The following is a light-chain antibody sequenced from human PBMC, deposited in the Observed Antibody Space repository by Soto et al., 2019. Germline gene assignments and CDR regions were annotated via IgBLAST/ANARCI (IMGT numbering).Light chain of an antibody. CDR2: DVS. V-gene: IGLV2-14*01. J-gene: IGLJ2*01. CDR3: SSYTGSSTPLV. Sequence: QSVLTQPASVSGSPGQSITISCTGTSSDVGGYNYVSWYQQHPGKAPKLMIYDVSNRPSGVSNRFSGSKSGNTASLTISGLQPEDEADYYCSSYTGSSTPLVFGGGTKLTVL. CDR1: SSDVGGYNY.